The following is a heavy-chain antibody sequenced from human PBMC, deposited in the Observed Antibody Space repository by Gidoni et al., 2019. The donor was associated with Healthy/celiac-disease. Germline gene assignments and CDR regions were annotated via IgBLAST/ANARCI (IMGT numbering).Heavy chain of an antibody. CDR1: GFTFRSYG. J-gene: IGHJ4*02. Sequence: QVQLVASGGGVVQPGRSLRLSCAASGFTFRSYGMHWVRQAPGKGLEWVAVISYDGSKKYYADSVKGRFTIDRDNSKNTLYLQMNSLRAEDTAVYYCEKDRLGGAGSYGDYWGQGTRVTVSS. D-gene: IGHD3-10*01. CDR2: ISYDGSKK. CDR3: EKDRLGGAGSYGDY. V-gene: IGHV3-30*18.